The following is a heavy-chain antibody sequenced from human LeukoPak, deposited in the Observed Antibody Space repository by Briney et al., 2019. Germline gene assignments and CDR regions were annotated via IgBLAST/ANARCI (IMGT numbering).Heavy chain of an antibody. D-gene: IGHD2-15*01. J-gene: IGHJ3*02. CDR3: AGHQPDSGGSWSRAFDI. V-gene: IGHV3-7*03. Sequence: GGSLRLSCAASGFTFSSYWMSWVRQAPGKGLEWVANIKQDGSEKYYVDSVKGRFTISRDNAKNSLYLQMNSLRAEDTAVYYCAGHQPDSGGSWSRAFDIWGQGTMVTVSS. CDR1: GFTFSSYW. CDR2: IKQDGSEK.